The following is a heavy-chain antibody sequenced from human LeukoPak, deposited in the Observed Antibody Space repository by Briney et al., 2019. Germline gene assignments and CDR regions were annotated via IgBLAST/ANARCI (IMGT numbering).Heavy chain of an antibody. Sequence: PSETLSLTCAVYGGSFSGYYWSWIRQPPGKGLEWIGEINHSGSTNYNPSLKSRVTISVDTSKNQFSLKLSSVTAADTAVYYCARVGTGDYVWGSYRYRYFDYWGQGTLVTVSS. V-gene: IGHV4-34*01. J-gene: IGHJ4*02. CDR3: ARVGTGDYVWGSYRYRYFDY. CDR1: GGSFSGYY. CDR2: INHSGST. D-gene: IGHD3-16*02.